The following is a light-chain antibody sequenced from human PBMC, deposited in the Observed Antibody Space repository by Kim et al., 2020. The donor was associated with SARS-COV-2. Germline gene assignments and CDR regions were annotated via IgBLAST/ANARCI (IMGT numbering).Light chain of an antibody. CDR1: QGISSY. V-gene: IGKV1-8*01. CDR3: QQYYSYPRT. J-gene: IGKJ1*01. CDR2: AAS. Sequence: AIRITQSPSSLSASTGDRVTITCRASQGISSYLAWYQQKPGKAPEVLIYAASTLQSGVPSRFSGSGSGTDFTLTISCLQSEDFATYYCQQYYSYPRTFGQGTKVDIK.